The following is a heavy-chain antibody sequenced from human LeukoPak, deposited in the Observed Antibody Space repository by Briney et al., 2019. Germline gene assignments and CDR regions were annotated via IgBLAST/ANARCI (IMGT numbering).Heavy chain of an antibody. Sequence: GGSLRLSCAASGFTFSSYEMNWVRQAPGKGLEWVSYISSSGSTIYYADSVKGRFTISRDNAKNSLYLQMNSLRAEDTAVYSCASQLRFLEWPGGYMDVWGKGTTVTVSS. CDR1: GFTFSSYE. CDR2: ISSSGSTI. J-gene: IGHJ6*03. D-gene: IGHD3-3*01. V-gene: IGHV3-48*03. CDR3: ASQLRFLEWPGGYMDV.